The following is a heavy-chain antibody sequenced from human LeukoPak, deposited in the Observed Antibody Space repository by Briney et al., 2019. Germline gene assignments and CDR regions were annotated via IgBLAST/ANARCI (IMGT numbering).Heavy chain of an antibody. CDR2: IYTSGST. D-gene: IGHD5-12*01. CDR3: ARDDLHPSGYDYLRLSHRVWFDP. J-gene: IGHJ5*02. V-gene: IGHV4-4*07. Sequence: SETLSLTCTVSGGSISSYYWSWIRQPAGKGLEWIGRIYTSGSTNYNPSLKSRVTMSVDTSKNQFSLKLSSLTAADTAVYYCARDDLHPSGYDYLRLSHRVWFDPWGQGTLVTVSS. CDR1: GGSISSYY.